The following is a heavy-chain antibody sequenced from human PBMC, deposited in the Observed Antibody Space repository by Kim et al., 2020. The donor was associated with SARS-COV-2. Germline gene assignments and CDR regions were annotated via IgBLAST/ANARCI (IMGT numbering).Heavy chain of an antibody. CDR2: IIPIFGTA. CDR3: ARLEMATIGSNYYYGMDV. V-gene: IGHV1-69*13. CDR1: GGTFSSYA. D-gene: IGHD5-12*01. Sequence: SVKVSCKASGGTFSSYAISWVRQAPGQGLEWMGGIIPIFGTANYAQKFQGRVTITADESTSTAYMELSSLRSEDTAVYYCARLEMATIGSNYYYGMDVWGQGTTVTVSS. J-gene: IGHJ6*02.